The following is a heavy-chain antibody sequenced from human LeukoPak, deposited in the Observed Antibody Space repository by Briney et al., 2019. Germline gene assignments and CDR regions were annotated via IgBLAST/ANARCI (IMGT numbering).Heavy chain of an antibody. CDR1: GFTFHDSY. D-gene: IGHD7-27*01. CDR3: GRGHWGLDY. Sequence: SGGSLRLSCEASGFTFHDSYMTWIRQAPGKGLEWVSFISNSGDSIYYADSVKGRFITSRDNAKSSLHLQMNSLRAEDTALYYCGRGHWGLDYWGQGALVTVSS. CDR2: ISNSGDSI. J-gene: IGHJ4*02. V-gene: IGHV3-11*04.